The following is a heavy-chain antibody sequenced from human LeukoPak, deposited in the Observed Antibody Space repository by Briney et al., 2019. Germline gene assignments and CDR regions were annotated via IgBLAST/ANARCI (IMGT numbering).Heavy chain of an antibody. J-gene: IGHJ4*02. CDR3: ARDPTYDSSGYYEYYFDY. D-gene: IGHD3-22*01. Sequence: GRSLRLSCAASGFTFSSYAMHWVRQAPGKGLEWVAVIPYDGSNRYYADSVKGRFTISKDNSKNTLYLQMNSLRAEDTAVYYCARDPTYDSSGYYEYYFDYWGQGTLVTVSS. V-gene: IGHV3-30-3*01. CDR2: IPYDGSNR. CDR1: GFTFSSYA.